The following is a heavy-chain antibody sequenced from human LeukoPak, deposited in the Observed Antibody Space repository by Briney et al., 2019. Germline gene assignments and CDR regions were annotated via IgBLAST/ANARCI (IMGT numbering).Heavy chain of an antibody. CDR3: ARGFTMVRGVIITGNWFDP. CDR1: GFTFRNYG. J-gene: IGHJ5*02. V-gene: IGHV3-11*04. Sequence: KPGGSLRLSCAASGFTFRNYGMSWIRQAPGKGLEWVSYISSSGSTIYYADSVKGRFTISRDNAKNSLYLQMNSLRAEDTAVYYCARGFTMVRGVIITGNWFDPWGQGTLVTVSS. CDR2: ISSSGSTI. D-gene: IGHD3-10*01.